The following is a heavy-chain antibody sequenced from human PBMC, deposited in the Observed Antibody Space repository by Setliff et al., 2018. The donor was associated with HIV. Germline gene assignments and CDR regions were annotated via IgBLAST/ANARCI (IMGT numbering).Heavy chain of an antibody. J-gene: IGHJ3*02. Sequence: PGGSLRLSCAASGFKFDDYGMSWVRQGPGKGLEWVAGISWSGSGSTYYADSVKGRFTISRDNSKNTVYLHMNSLRAEDTAVYYCAKDSEPEYYGASASGEAFDIWGQGTRVTVSS. CDR2: ISWSGSGST. CDR1: GFKFDDYG. V-gene: IGHV3-23*01. CDR3: AKDSEPEYYGASASGEAFDI. D-gene: IGHD3-10*01.